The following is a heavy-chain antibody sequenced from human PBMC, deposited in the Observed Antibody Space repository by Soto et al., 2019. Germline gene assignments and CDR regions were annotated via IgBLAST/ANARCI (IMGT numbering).Heavy chain of an antibody. CDR3: ARVHVMVVAGSTFDY. CDR2: IYHGGTT. J-gene: IGHJ4*01. D-gene: IGHD6-19*01. CDR1: GYSISGGSY. V-gene: IGHV4-38-2*02. Sequence: PSETLSLTCTVSGYSISGGSYLAWIRQPPGKGPEWIASIYHGGTTFYNPSLKSRITISVDTSNNQFSLKLTSVTAADTAVYYCARVHVMVVAGSTFDYWGHGTLVTVSS.